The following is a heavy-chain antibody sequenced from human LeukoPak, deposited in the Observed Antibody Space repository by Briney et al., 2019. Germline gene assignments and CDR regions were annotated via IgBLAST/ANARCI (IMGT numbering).Heavy chain of an antibody. CDR2: IRSKASGGTT. V-gene: IGHV3-49*04. J-gene: IGHJ5*02. Sequence: PGRSLRLSCTASGFTFGDYAMSWVRQAPGKGLEWVGFIRSKASGGTTEYAASVKGKFTISRDDSKSIAYLQMNSLKTEGTAVYYCTRGDGSGSSWGQGTLVTVSS. CDR1: GFTFGDYA. CDR3: TRGDGSGSS. D-gene: IGHD3-10*01.